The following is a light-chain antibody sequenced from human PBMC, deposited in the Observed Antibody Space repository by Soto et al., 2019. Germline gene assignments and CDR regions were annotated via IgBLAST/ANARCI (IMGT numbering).Light chain of an antibody. J-gene: IGKJ4*01. Sequence: DVQMTQSPSTLSASVGDTVTITCRASQSINNLLAWYQQKPGKAPKFLIYDVSTLESGVPSRFSGSGSGTDFTLTINSLQPEDFATYYCQQLESYPSTFGGGTKVDIK. CDR1: QSINNL. V-gene: IGKV1-5*01. CDR3: QQLESYPST. CDR2: DVS.